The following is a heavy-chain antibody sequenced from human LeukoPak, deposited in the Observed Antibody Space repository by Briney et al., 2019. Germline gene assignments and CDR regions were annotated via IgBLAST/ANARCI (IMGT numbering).Heavy chain of an antibody. V-gene: IGHV1-68*02. CDR3: ATETMITFGGVIVPYYFDY. CDR2: ITLYNGNI. J-gene: IGHJ4*02. CDR1: GYTFTYCS. D-gene: IGHD3-16*02. Sequence: ASVKVSCKASGYTFTYCSLHWLQQAPGQGLERMRWITLYNGNINYAKKFQGRVTMTEDTSTDTAYMELSSLRSEDTAVYYCATETMITFGGVIVPYYFDYWGQGTLVTVSS.